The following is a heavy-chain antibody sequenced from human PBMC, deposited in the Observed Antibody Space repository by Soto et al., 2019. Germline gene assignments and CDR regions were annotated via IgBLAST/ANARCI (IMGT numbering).Heavy chain of an antibody. D-gene: IGHD3-10*01. CDR2: IYYSGST. CDR3: ARDRNSGWFGNEHFYYMDV. CDR1: GGSVSSGSYY. V-gene: IGHV4-61*01. J-gene: IGHJ6*03. Sequence: SETLSLTCTVSGGSVSSGSYYWSWLRQPPGKGLEWIGYIYYSGSTNYNPSLKSRVAISVDTSKNQFSLKLSSVTAADTAVYYCARDRNSGWFGNEHFYYMDVWGKGTTVTVSS.